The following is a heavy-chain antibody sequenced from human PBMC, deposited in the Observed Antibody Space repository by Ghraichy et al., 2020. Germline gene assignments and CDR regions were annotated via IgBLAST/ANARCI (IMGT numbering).Heavy chain of an antibody. Sequence: SETLSLTCTVSGGSISSSSYYWGWIRQPPGKGLEWIGSIYYSGSTYYNPSLKSRVTISVDTSKNQFSLKLSSVTAADTAVYYCARPSHLSVVDYWGQGTLVTVSS. CDR1: GGSISSSSYY. V-gene: IGHV4-39*01. J-gene: IGHJ4*02. D-gene: IGHD2-2*01. CDR2: IYYSGST. CDR3: ARPSHLSVVDY.